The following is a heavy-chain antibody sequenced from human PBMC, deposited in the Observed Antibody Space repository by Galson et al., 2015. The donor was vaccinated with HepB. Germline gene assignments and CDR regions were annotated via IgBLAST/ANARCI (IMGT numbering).Heavy chain of an antibody. CDR1: GYTFTSYA. CDR3: ARVTSGYQICFDS. J-gene: IGHJ4*02. D-gene: IGHD5-12*01. Sequence: SVKVSCKASGYTFTSYAMHWVRQAPGQRLEWMGWINAGNGNTKYSQKFQGRVTITRDTTASTDYMELSSLRSEDTAVYYCARVTSGYQICFDSWGQGTLVTVSS. CDR2: INAGNGNT. V-gene: IGHV1-3*01.